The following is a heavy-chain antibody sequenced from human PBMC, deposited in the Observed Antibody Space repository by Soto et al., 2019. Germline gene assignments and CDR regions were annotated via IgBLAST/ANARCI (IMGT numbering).Heavy chain of an antibody. CDR3: ARASPYYGSGSYYRRAWFDP. J-gene: IGHJ5*02. Sequence: PSETLSLTCTVSGGSISSYYWSWIRQPPGKGLEWIGYIYYSGSTNYNPSLKSRVTISVDTSKNQFSLKLSSVTAADTAVYYCARASPYYGSGSYYRRAWFDPWGQGTLVTVSS. D-gene: IGHD3-10*01. CDR2: IYYSGST. V-gene: IGHV4-59*08. CDR1: GGSISSYY.